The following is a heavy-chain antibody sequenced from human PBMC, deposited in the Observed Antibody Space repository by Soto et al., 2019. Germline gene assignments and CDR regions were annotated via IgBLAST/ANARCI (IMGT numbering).Heavy chain of an antibody. CDR2: IYSGGVT. CDR1: GFTVSNNY. V-gene: IGHV3-66*01. J-gene: IGHJ4*02. D-gene: IGHD2-15*01. Sequence: EVQLVESGGGLVQPGGSLRLSCAASGFTVSNNYMCWVRQAPGKGLAWVSLIYSGGVTHYADSVRGRFTISRDNSRNTLNLSMDSLRARQPALFLCAERGNTVATFLWYWGQGTLVTVSS. CDR3: AERGNTVATFLWY.